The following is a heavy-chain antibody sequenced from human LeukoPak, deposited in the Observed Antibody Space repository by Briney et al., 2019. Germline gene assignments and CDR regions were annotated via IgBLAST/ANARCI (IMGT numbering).Heavy chain of an antibody. D-gene: IGHD3-22*01. CDR2: IRSNFDGGTI. CDR1: GFTFSNAW. V-gene: IGHV3-15*07. Sequence: GSLRLSCATSGFTFSNAWMNWVRQAPGKGLEWVGRIRSNFDGGTIDYAAPVKGRFTLSRDDSKTTLYLQMNSLQTEDTAVYYCAIDFYDSTWGQGTLVTVSS. J-gene: IGHJ5*02. CDR3: AIDFYDST.